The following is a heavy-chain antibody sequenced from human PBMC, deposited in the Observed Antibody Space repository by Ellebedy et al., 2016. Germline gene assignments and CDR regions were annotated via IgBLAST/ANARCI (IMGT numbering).Heavy chain of an antibody. CDR3: ARDYGDPKNEYGMDV. V-gene: IGHV1-69*06. D-gene: IGHD4-17*01. Sequence: SVNVSCXASGGTFSSYAISWVRQAPRQGLEWMGGIIPIFGTANYAQKFQGRVTITADKSTSTAYMELRSLRSDDTAVYYCARDYGDPKNEYGMDVWGQGTTVTVSS. CDR2: IIPIFGTA. J-gene: IGHJ6*02. CDR1: GGTFSSYA.